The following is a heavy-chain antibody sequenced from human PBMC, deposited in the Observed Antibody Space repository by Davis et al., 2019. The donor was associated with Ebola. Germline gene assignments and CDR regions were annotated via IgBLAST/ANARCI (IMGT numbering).Heavy chain of an antibody. V-gene: IGHV1-18*04. J-gene: IGHJ4*02. CDR3: ARAQFPTTSDH. CDR1: GYSFTKYG. CDR2: ISTYNGNT. D-gene: IGHD1-1*01. Sequence: AASVKVSCKASGYSFTKYGISWVRQAPGQGLEWMGWISTYNGNTNYAQNVQGRVIMTSDTATTTAYMEVGSLRSDDTAVYYCARAQFPTTSDHWGQGTLVTVSS.